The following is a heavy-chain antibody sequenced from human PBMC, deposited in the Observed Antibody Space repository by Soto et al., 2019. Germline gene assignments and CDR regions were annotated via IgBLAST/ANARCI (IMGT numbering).Heavy chain of an antibody. CDR3: ARDIVYYYDSSGYPGYCYYGMDV. CDR2: IYYSGST. Sequence: PSETLSLTCTVSGGSVSSGSYYWSWIRQPPGKGLEWIGYIYYSGSTNYNPSLKSRVTISVDTSKNQFSLKLSSVTAADTAVYYCARDIVYYYDSSGYPGYCYYGMDVWGQGTTVTV. CDR1: GGSVSSGSYY. D-gene: IGHD3-22*01. J-gene: IGHJ6*02. V-gene: IGHV4-61*01.